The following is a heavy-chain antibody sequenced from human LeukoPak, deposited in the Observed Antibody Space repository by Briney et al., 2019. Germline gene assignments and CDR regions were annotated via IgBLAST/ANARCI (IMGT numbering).Heavy chain of an antibody. CDR3: ARAYSETYGLGYYYMDV. Sequence: SCKASGYTFTSYGISWVRQAPGKGLEWVSSISSSSSYIYYADSVKGRFTISRDNAKNSLYLQMNSLRAEDTAVYYCARAYSETYGLGYYYMDVWGKGTTVTISS. CDR2: ISSSSSYI. CDR1: GYTFTSYG. D-gene: IGHD1-26*01. V-gene: IGHV3-21*01. J-gene: IGHJ6*03.